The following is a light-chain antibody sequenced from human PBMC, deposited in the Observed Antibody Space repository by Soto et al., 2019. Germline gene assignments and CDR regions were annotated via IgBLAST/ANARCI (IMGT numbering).Light chain of an antibody. CDR3: LLYYDGAYV. CDR2: DTN. V-gene: IGLV7-43*01. Sequence: GVTQEPSLTVPAGGTVTRTCSSTGGAVTSGYFPTWFQQKPGQGTRALIYDTNKKRSWTPARFSGSLLGGKAALTLSGVQPEDEAEYYCLLYYDGAYVFGTGTKVTVL. CDR1: GGAVTSGYF. J-gene: IGLJ1*01.